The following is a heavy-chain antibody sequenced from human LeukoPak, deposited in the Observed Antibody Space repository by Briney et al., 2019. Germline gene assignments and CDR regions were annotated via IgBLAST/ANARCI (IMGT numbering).Heavy chain of an antibody. V-gene: IGHV1-69*06. CDR1: GGTFSSYA. J-gene: IGHJ4*02. CDR2: IIPIFGTA. D-gene: IGHD5-18*01. Sequence: SVKVSCKASGGTFSSYAISRVRQAPGQGLEWMGGIIPIFGTANYAQKFQGRVTMTEDTSTDTAYMELSSLRSEDTAVYYCATGLLQLWSNWGQGTLVTVSS. CDR3: ATGLLQLWSN.